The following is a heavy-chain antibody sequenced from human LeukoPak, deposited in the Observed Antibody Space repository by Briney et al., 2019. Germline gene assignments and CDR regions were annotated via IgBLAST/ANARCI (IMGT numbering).Heavy chain of an antibody. Sequence: GESLKISCKASGYTFSSYWIGWVRQMPGKGLEWMGIIYPGDSDTRYSPSFQGLVSISADKSISTAYVQWSSLKASDTGMYYCARPKFGGGSDYGGQGTLVTVSS. CDR1: GYTFSSYW. CDR2: IYPGDSDT. CDR3: ARPKFGGGSDY. V-gene: IGHV5-51*01. D-gene: IGHD3-16*01. J-gene: IGHJ4*02.